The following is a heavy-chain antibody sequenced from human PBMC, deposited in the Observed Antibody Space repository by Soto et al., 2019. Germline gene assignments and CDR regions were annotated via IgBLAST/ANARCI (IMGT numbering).Heavy chain of an antibody. CDR2: IYYSGST. Sequence: PSETLSLTCTVSGGSISSGGYYWSWIRQHPGKGLEWIGYIYYSGSTYYNPSLKSRVTISVDTSKNQFSLKLSSVTAADTAVYYCAREGYSYGYDWFDPWGQGTLVTAPQ. J-gene: IGHJ5*02. D-gene: IGHD5-18*01. CDR1: GGSISSGGYY. CDR3: AREGYSYGYDWFDP. V-gene: IGHV4-31*03.